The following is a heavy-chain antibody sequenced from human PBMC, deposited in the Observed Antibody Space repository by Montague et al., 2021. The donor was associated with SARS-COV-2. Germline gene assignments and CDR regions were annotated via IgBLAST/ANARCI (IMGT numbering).Heavy chain of an antibody. CDR3: AGDPGLGWYTAGLDY. D-gene: IGHD3-16*01. J-gene: IGHJ4*02. Sequence: TLSLTCTVSGGSISSGSYSWIWLRPPAGLGLDWIVRNYTSGNTNYTPSLKIRVTISIYTTKNHFSLTVNSVAAADTAMYYCAGDPGLGWYTAGLDYWGQGTMVTVSS. V-gene: IGHV4-61*02. CDR2: NYTSGNT. CDR1: GGSISSGSYS.